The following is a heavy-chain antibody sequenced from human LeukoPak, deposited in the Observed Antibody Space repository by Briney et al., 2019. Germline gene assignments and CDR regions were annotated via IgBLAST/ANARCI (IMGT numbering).Heavy chain of an antibody. Sequence: PSETLSLTCIVSGGSISTSAYYWGWIRQPPGEGLQWIGSIYYSGNTYYNSSLKSRVTISVDTSKNQFSLKLSSVTAADTAVYYCARGNDDSLYWSQGTLVTVSS. CDR2: IYYSGNT. CDR3: ARGNDDSLY. CDR1: GGSISTSAYY. D-gene: IGHD3-22*01. V-gene: IGHV4-39*07. J-gene: IGHJ4*02.